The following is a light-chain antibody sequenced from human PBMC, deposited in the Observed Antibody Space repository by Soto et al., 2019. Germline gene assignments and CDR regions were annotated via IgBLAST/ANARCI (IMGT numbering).Light chain of an antibody. Sequence: DIEMTQSPATLSPSLGDRDTISCRASQSISRWVAWYKQKPGKAPKLLIFGASTLERGVPSRCRGSGAGTEFTLTIISLKPEDFETYYCQQLKSYPQTFGQGTKVDIK. V-gene: IGKV1-5*01. CDR2: GAS. CDR1: QSISRW. CDR3: QQLKSYPQT. J-gene: IGKJ1*01.